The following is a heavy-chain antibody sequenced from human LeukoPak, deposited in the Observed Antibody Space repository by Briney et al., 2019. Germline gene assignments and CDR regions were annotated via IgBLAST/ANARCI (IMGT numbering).Heavy chain of an antibody. D-gene: IGHD5-18*01. V-gene: IGHV3-23*01. CDR2: ISGSGGST. J-gene: IGHJ4*03. Sequence: GGSLRLSCAASGFTFSSYAMSWVRQAPGKGLEWVSAISGSGGSTYYADSVKGRFTISRDNSKNTLYLQMNSLRAEDTAVYYGATGPAYSYGRTLDYWGQGTLVTVSS. CDR3: ATGPAYSYGRTLDY. CDR1: GFTFSSYA.